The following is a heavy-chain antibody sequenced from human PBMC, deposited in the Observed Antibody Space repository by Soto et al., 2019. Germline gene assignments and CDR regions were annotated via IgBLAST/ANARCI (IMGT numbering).Heavy chain of an antibody. Sequence: QLQLQESGPRLVKPSETLSLTCSVSGGSISSSSYSWDWIRQPPGKGLEWIGTIYYSGSTHYNPSLEGRFAISADTPNNQLSLRLSSVTAADTAVYYCGRQLGHCGSTTCFGYYSVDVWGQGTTVTVS. V-gene: IGHV4-39*01. CDR2: IYYSGST. CDR1: GGSISSSSYS. D-gene: IGHD2-2*01. J-gene: IGHJ6*02. CDR3: GRQLGHCGSTTCFGYYSVDV.